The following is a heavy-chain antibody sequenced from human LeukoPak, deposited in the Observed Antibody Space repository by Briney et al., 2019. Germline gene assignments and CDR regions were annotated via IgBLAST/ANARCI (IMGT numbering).Heavy chain of an antibody. Sequence: SETLSLTCTVSGGSISSGGYYWSWIRQHPGKGLEWIGYIYYSGSTYYNPSLKSRVTISVDTSKNQFSLKLSSVTAADTAVYYCARGYYDSSGPTTTFDYWGQGTLVTVSS. D-gene: IGHD3-22*01. CDR2: IYYSGST. V-gene: IGHV4-31*03. CDR1: GGSISSGGYY. CDR3: ARGYYDSSGPTTTFDY. J-gene: IGHJ4*02.